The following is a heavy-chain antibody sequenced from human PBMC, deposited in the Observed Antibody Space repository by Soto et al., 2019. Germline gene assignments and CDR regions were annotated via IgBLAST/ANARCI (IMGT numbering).Heavy chain of an antibody. CDR3: ARVGMGVYHCDY. J-gene: IGHJ4*02. Sequence: VQLVESGGVLVQPGGSLRLSCAASGFTFSSYWMHWVRQAPGKGLVWVSRINRDGSTTSYADSVKGRFIISRDTAKTNLYLQMNSLRAEDTAVYYCARVGMGVYHCDYWGQGTLVTVSS. CDR1: GFTFSSYW. D-gene: IGHD1-26*01. CDR2: INRDGSTT. V-gene: IGHV3-74*01.